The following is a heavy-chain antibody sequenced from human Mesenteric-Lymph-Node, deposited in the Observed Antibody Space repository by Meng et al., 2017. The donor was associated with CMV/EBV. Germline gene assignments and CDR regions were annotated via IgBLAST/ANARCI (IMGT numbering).Heavy chain of an antibody. V-gene: IGHV1-2*06. D-gene: IGHD2-2*01. Sequence: KASGYNFTGYYMHWVRQAPGQGLEWMGRINPNSGGTNYAQKFQGRVTMTRDTSISTAYMELSRLRSDDTAVYYCATSVVPAAPNFDYWGQGTLVTVSS. CDR3: ATSVVPAAPNFDY. CDR1: GYNFTGYY. CDR2: INPNSGGT. J-gene: IGHJ4*02.